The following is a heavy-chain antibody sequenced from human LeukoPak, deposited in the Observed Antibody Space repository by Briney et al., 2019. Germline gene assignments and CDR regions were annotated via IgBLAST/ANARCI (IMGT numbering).Heavy chain of an antibody. CDR2: IYYSGST. D-gene: IGHD2-2*01. V-gene: IGHV4-31*03. CDR1: GGSISSGGYY. Sequence: SETLSLTCTVSGGSISSGGYYWSWIRQHPGKGLEWIGYIYYSGSTYYNPSLKSRVTISVDTSKNQFSLKLSSVTAADTAVYYCARANPGVVPVAMVWDWFDPWGQGTLVTVSS. J-gene: IGHJ5*02. CDR3: ARANPGVVPVAMVWDWFDP.